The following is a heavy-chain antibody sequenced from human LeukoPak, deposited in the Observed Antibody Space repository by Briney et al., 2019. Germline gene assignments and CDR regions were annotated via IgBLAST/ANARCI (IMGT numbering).Heavy chain of an antibody. J-gene: IGHJ6*02. CDR1: GFAVSSYY. CDR2: IYSAGTT. Sequence: PGGSLRLSCAASGFAVSSYYMSWVRHAPGKGLEWVSVIYSAGTTYYADSVKGRFTISRDNSKNTLYLQMNSLRAEDTAVYYCARVHYYGSGSYGMDVWGQGTTVTVSS. D-gene: IGHD3-10*01. CDR3: ARVHYYGSGSYGMDV. V-gene: IGHV3-66*01.